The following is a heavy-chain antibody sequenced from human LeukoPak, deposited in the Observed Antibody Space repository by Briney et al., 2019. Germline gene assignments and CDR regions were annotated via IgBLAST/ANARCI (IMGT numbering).Heavy chain of an antibody. CDR3: ARVENYYDSSGYYISDWFDP. J-gene: IGHJ5*02. D-gene: IGHD3-22*01. CDR1: GYTFTSYY. V-gene: IGHV1-46*01. CDR2: INPSGGST. Sequence: ASVKVSCKASGYTFTSYYMHWVRQAPGQGLEWMGIINPSGGSTSYAQKFQGRVTMTRDMSTSTVYMELSSLRSEDTAVYYCARVENYYDSSGYYISDWFDPWGQGTLVTVSS.